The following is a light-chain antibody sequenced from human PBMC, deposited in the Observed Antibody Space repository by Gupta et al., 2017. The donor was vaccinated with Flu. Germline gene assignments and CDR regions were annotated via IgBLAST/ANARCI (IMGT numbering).Light chain of an antibody. CDR2: AAS. V-gene: IGKV1-9*01. Sequence: PSFLSASIGDRVTITCRASQSISSYLAWYQQEPGKAPKLLIYAASTLQSGVPSRFSGSKSGREFTLTISSLRPEDFATYYCQQVNSYPYTFGQGTKVGIK. J-gene: IGKJ2*01. CDR1: QSISSY. CDR3: QQVNSYPYT.